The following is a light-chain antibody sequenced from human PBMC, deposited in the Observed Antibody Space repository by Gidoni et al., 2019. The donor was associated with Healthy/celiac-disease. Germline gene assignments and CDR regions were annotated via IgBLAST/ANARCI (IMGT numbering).Light chain of an antibody. V-gene: IGLV1-44*01. CDR3: AAWDDSLNGFYV. Sequence: QSVLTQPPSASGTPGPRVTISCSGSSSNIGSNTVNWYQQLPGTAPKLLIYSNNQRPSGVLDRFSGSKSGTSASLAISGLQSEDEADYYCAAWDDSLNGFYVFGTGTKVTVL. CDR1: SSNIGSNT. J-gene: IGLJ1*01. CDR2: SNN.